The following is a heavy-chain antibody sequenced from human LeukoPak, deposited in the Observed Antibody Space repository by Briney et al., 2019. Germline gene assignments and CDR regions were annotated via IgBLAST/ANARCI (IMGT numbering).Heavy chain of an antibody. CDR2: IYYSGST. Sequence: SETLSLTCTVSGGSISSSSYYWGWIRQPPGKGLEWIGSIYYSGSTNYNPSLKSRVTISVDTSKNQFSLKLSSVTAADTAVYYCARVEYYYYYMDVWGKGTTVTVSS. CDR1: GGSISSSSYY. V-gene: IGHV4-39*07. J-gene: IGHJ6*03. CDR3: ARVEYYYYYMDV.